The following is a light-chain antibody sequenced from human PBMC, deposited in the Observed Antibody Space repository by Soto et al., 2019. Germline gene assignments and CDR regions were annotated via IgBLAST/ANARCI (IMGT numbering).Light chain of an antibody. J-gene: IGLJ3*02. Sequence: QSALTQSPSASGSPGQSVTISCTGTSSDVGNYKYVSWYQQHPGKAPKLMIYEVSKRPSGVPDRFSGSKSGNTASLTVSGLQVGVGADYYCSSFAASNLWVFGGGTKVTAL. V-gene: IGLV2-8*01. CDR2: EVS. CDR1: SSDVGNYKY. CDR3: SSFAASNLWV.